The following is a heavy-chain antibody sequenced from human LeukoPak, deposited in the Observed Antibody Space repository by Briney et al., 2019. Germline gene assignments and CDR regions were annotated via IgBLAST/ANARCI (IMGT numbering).Heavy chain of an antibody. D-gene: IGHD3-10*01. J-gene: IGHJ4*02. CDR2: ISGSGGST. CDR3: VRDGIRDNPGIITIRYDY. Sequence: GGSLRLSCAASGFTFSSYAMSWVRQAPGKGLEWVSAISGSGGSTYYADSVKGRFTISRDNSKNTLYLQMNSLRAEDTALYYCVRDGIRDNPGIITIRYDYWGQGTLVAVSS. CDR1: GFTFSSYA. V-gene: IGHV3-23*01.